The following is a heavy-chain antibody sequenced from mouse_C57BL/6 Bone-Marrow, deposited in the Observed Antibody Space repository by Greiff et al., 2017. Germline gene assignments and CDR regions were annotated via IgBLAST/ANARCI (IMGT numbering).Heavy chain of an antibody. CDR2: ILPGSGST. CDR3: ARWGMDYDLYWYFDV. Sequence: QVQLQQSGAELMKPGASVKLSCKATGYTFTGYWIAWVKQRPGHGLEWIGEILPGSGSTNYNEKFTGKATFTADTSSNTAYMQLSSLTTEASAIYYCARWGMDYDLYWYFDVWGTGTTVTVSS. CDR1: GYTFTGYW. D-gene: IGHD2-4*01. J-gene: IGHJ1*03. V-gene: IGHV1-9*01.